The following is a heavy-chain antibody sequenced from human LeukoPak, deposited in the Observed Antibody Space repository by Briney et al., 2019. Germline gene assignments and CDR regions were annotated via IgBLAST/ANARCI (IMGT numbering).Heavy chain of an antibody. V-gene: IGHV3-11*04. CDR3: ASRYCSGGSCYSDHAFDI. D-gene: IGHD2-15*01. CDR2: ISSSGSTI. CDR1: GFTFSDYY. J-gene: IGHJ3*02. Sequence: KPGGSLRLSCAASGFTFSDYYMSWIRQAPGKGLEWVSYISSSGSTIYYADSVKGRFTISRDNAKNSLYLQMNSLRAEDTAVYYCASRYCSGGSCYSDHAFDIWGQGTMVTVSS.